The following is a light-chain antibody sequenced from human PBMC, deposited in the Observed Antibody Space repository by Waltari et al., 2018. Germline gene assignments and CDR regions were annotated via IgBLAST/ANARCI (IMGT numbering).Light chain of an antibody. CDR3: SSFTSSTTMI. CDR1: SSDIGGFDY. J-gene: IGLJ2*01. Sequence: QSALTQPASVSGSPGQSITISCSGTSSDIGGFDYVSWYQQHPGKAPKLMLYDVIKRPSGVSNRFSGSKSDNTASLTISGLQAEDEAHYYCSSFTSSTTMIFGGGTKLTVL. V-gene: IGLV2-14*03. CDR2: DVI.